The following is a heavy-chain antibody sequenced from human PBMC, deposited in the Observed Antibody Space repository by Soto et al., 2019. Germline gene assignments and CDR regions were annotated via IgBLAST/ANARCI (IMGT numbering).Heavy chain of an antibody. D-gene: IGHD2-8*02. CDR3: TGEVASGY. CDR1: GFTVSTYG. CDR2: ISCDGGTK. J-gene: IGHJ4*02. Sequence: ESGGGVVQPGRSLRLSCAVSGFTVSTYGMHWVRQAPGKGLEWVAVISCDGGTKYYADSVKGRFTISRDNSRNTLFLEMNSLRGDDMAVYYCTGEVASGYWGQGTLVTVSS. V-gene: IGHV3-30*03.